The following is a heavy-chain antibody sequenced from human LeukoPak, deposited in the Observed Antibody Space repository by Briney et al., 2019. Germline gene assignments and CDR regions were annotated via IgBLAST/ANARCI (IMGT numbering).Heavy chain of an antibody. J-gene: IGHJ3*02. V-gene: IGHV4-38-2*02. CDR2: IYHSGST. CDR3: ARDKDAFDI. Sequence: SETLSLTCTVSGYSISSGYYWGWIRQPPGKGLEWIGSIYHSGSTYYNPSLKSRVTISVDTSKNQFSLKLSSVTAADTAVYYCARDKDAFDIWGQGTMVIVSS. CDR1: GYSISSGYY.